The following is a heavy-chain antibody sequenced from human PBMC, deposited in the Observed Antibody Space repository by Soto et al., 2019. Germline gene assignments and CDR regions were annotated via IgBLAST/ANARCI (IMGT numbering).Heavy chain of an antibody. J-gene: IGHJ6*03. D-gene: IGHD5-12*01. V-gene: IGHV3-21*01. CDR2: ISSSSSYI. CDR1: GFTFSSYS. CDR3: ARVSSGNDVGYYYYMDV. Sequence: EVQLVESGGGLVKPGGSLRLSCAASGFTFSSYSMNWVRQAPGKGLEWVSAISSSSSYIYYADSVKGRFTISRDNTKNSLYLQKNRRRAEDTAEYYCARVSSGNDVGYYYYMDVWGKGTPVTVSS.